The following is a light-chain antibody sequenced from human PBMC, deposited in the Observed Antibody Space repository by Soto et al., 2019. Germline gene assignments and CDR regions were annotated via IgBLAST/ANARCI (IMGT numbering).Light chain of an antibody. CDR3: NSYTTSSTYV. J-gene: IGLJ1*01. CDR2: DVS. V-gene: IGLV2-14*03. Sequence: QSALTQPASVSGSPGQSITISCTGTSSDVGAYTYVSWYQQHPGKAPKLMIYDVSNRPSGVSNRFSGSKSGNTASLTISGLQAEDEADYYCNSYTTSSTYVFGTGTKVTVL. CDR1: SSDVGAYTY.